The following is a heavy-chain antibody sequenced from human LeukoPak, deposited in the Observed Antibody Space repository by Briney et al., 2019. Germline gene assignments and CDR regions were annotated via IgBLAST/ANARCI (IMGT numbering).Heavy chain of an antibody. J-gene: IGHJ4*02. D-gene: IGHD4-17*01. Sequence: GASVKVSCKPSGYTFTGFYLHWVRQAPGQGLQWIGWINPKNGATKYSQSFRGRVTMTRDTSIDTAYMELSSLTSDDTAIYYCARPTHRLTVTTAIDYWGQGTLVTVSS. V-gene: IGHV1-2*02. CDR2: INPKNGAT. CDR3: ARPTHRLTVTTAIDY. CDR1: GYTFTGFY.